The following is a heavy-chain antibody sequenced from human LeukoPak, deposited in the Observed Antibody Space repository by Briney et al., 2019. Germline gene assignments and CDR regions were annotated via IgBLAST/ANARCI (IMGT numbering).Heavy chain of an antibody. J-gene: IGHJ4*02. D-gene: IGHD5-18*01. CDR3: ARASSDDTAMATPFAY. V-gene: IGHV1-69*13. CDR1: GGTFSSYA. Sequence: ASVKVSRKASGGTFSSYAISWVRQAPGQGLEWMGGIIPIFGTANYVQKFQGRVTITADESTRTAYMELSRLRSEDTAVYYCARASSDDTAMATPFAYWGQGTLVTVSS. CDR2: IIPIFGTA.